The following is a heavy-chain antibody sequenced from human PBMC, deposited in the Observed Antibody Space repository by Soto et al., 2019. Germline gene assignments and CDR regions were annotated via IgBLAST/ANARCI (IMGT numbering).Heavy chain of an antibody. Sequence: SETLSLTCTVSGGSISSGGYYWSWIRQHPGKGLEWIGYFYYSGSTYYNPSLKSRVTISVDTSKNQFSLKLSSVTAADTAVYYCARQRVDTASTTRGGMDVWGQGTTVTVSS. D-gene: IGHD5-18*01. CDR2: FYYSGST. CDR1: GGSISSGGYY. V-gene: IGHV4-31*03. CDR3: ARQRVDTASTTRGGMDV. J-gene: IGHJ6*02.